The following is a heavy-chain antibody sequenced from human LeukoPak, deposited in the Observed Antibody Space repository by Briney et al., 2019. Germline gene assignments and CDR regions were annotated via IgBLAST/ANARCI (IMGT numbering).Heavy chain of an antibody. CDR3: ARRRRSSSWYEGSWFDP. CDR1: GYSFTSYW. CDR2: FDPSDSYT. Sequence: GESLKISCKGLGYSFTSYWISWVRQMPGKGLEWMGRFDPSDSYTNYSPSFQGHVTISADKSISTAYLQWSSLKASDTAMYYCARRRRSSSWYEGSWFDPWGQGTLVTVSS. J-gene: IGHJ5*02. D-gene: IGHD6-13*01. V-gene: IGHV5-10-1*01.